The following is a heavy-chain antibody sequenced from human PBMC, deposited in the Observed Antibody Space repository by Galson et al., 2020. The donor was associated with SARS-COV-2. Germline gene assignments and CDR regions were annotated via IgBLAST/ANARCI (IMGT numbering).Heavy chain of an antibody. J-gene: IGHJ2*01. CDR2: IWYDGSNK. CDR1: GFTFSSYG. V-gene: IGHV3-33*01. Sequence: GESLKISCAASGFTFSSYGMHWVRQAPGKGLEWVAVIWYDGSNKYYADSVKGRFTISRDNSKNTLYLQMNSLRAEDTAVYYCARDVTVPYWYFDLWGRGTLVTVSS. CDR3: ARDVTVPYWYFDL. D-gene: IGHD4-17*01.